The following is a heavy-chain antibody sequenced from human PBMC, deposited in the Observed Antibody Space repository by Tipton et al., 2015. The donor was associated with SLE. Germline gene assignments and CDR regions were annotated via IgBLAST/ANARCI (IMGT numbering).Heavy chain of an antibody. D-gene: IGHD6-13*01. V-gene: IGHV4-39*07. CDR1: GGSISSSSYY. Sequence: LRLSCTVSGGSISSSSYYWGWIRQPPGKGLEWIGSIYYSGSTYYNPSLKSRVTISVDTSKNQFSLKLSSVTAADTAVYHCARGRGIAAAVLGAFDIWGQGTMVTVSS. CDR2: IYYSGST. J-gene: IGHJ3*02. CDR3: ARGRGIAAAVLGAFDI.